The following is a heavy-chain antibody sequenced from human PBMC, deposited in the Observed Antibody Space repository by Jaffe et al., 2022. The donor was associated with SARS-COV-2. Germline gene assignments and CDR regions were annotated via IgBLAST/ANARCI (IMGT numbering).Heavy chain of an antibody. D-gene: IGHD2-2*01. J-gene: IGHJ4*02. CDR2: VYYTGNP. CDR3: TRHDMERAVPAAPVRY. V-gene: IGHV4-39*01. Sequence: QLQLQESGPGLVKPSETLSLTCTVSGDSISSSTYYWGWIRQPPGKGLEWIGSVYYTGNPYYNPSLESRLTISMDTSKNHFSLKLSSVTAADTAVYYCTRHDMERAVPAAPVRYWGQGTLVTVSS. CDR1: GDSISSSTYY.